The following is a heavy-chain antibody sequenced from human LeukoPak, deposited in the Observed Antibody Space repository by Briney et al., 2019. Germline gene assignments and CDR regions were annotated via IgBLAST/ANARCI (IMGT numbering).Heavy chain of an antibody. CDR2: ISGSGGST. D-gene: IGHD1-26*01. Sequence: PGGSLRLSCAASGFTFSSYAMSWVRQAPGKGLEWVSAISGSGGSTYYADSVKGRFTISRDNAKNSLYLQMNSLRAEDTAVYYCARDKAGAIDYWGQGTLVTVSS. V-gene: IGHV3-23*01. J-gene: IGHJ4*02. CDR1: GFTFSSYA. CDR3: ARDKAGAIDY.